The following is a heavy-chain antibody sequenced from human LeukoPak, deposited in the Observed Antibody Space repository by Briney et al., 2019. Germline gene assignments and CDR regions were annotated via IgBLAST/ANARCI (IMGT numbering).Heavy chain of an antibody. J-gene: IGHJ4*02. D-gene: IGHD2-2*02. V-gene: IGHV3-7*01. CDR2: MKRDGSEV. CDR3: ARYTEYYFDY. CDR1: GLTFSTYW. Sequence: PGGSLRLSCAASGLTFSTYWMTWVRQAPGKGLEWVANMKRDGSEVYYANSVKGHFTISRDNAKNSLYLQMNSLRAEDTAVYYCARYTEYYFDYWGQGTLVTVSS.